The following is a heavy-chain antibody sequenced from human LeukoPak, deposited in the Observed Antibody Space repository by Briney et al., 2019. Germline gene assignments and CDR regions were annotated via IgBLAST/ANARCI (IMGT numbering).Heavy chain of an antibody. CDR2: IKSKTGGGTT. CDR3: TTEWDDGVDY. D-gene: IGHD1-1*01. J-gene: IGHJ4*02. Sequence: GGSLRLSCAASGFTFSNAWMSWVGQAPGKGLEWVGRIKSKTGGGTTDYAAPVKGRFTISRDDSKNTLYLQMNSLKTEDTAVYYCTTEWDDGVDYWGQGTLVTVSS. CDR1: GFTFSNAW. V-gene: IGHV3-15*01.